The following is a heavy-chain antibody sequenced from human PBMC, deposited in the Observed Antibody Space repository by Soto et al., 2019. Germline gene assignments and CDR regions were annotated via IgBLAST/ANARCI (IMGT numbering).Heavy chain of an antibody. CDR2: ITGSADKT. J-gene: IGHJ4*02. Sequence: EVQLLESGGDLVQPGGSLRLSCAASGFSLSNYAMTWVRQAPGKGLEWVSGITGSADKTYYADSVKGRFIISRDNSKNTLYLQMNSLRAEDTALYYCARDCSSSSCSVWHYWGQGTLGTVSS. V-gene: IGHV3-23*01. D-gene: IGHD2-2*01. CDR1: GFSLSNYA. CDR3: ARDCSSSSCSVWHY.